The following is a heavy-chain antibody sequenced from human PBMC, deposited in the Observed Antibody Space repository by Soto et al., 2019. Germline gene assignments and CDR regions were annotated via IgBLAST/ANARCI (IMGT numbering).Heavy chain of an antibody. J-gene: IGHJ4*02. CDR3: ALKYCSGGSCYFDY. V-gene: IGHV4-39*01. CDR2: IYYSGST. Sequence: PSETLSLTCAVYGGSISAYNWGWIRQPPGKGLEWIGSIYYSGSTYYNPSLKSRVTISVDTSKNQFSLKLSSVTAADTAVYYCALKYCSGGSCYFDYWGQGTLVTVSS. D-gene: IGHD2-15*01. CDR1: GGSISAYN.